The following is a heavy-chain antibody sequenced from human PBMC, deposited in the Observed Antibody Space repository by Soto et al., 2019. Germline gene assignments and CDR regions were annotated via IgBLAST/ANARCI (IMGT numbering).Heavy chain of an antibody. J-gene: IGHJ5*02. CDR2: ISAYNGNT. V-gene: IGHV1-18*01. D-gene: IGHD3-16*01. CDR1: GYTFTSYG. CDR3: ARDRLSKRTNWFDP. Sequence: QVQLVQSGAEVKKPGASLKVSCKAAGYTFTSYGISWVRQAPGQGLEGMGWISAYNGNTNYAQKLPGRVPRTTYTSTRTAYMELRSLRSDDTAVYYCARDRLSKRTNWFDPWGQGTLVTVSS.